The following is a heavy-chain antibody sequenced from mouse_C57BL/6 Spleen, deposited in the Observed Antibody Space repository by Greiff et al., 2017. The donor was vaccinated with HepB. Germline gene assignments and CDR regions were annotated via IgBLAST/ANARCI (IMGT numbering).Heavy chain of an antibody. J-gene: IGHJ2*01. V-gene: IGHV1-7*01. D-gene: IGHD2-1*01. Sequence: VKLQESGAELAKPGASVKLSCKASGYTFTSYWMHWVKQRPGQGLEWIGYINPSSGYTKYNQKFKDKATLTAYKSSSTAYMQLSSLTYEDSAVYYCARGSYGNDFDYWGQGTTLTVSS. CDR3: ARGSYGNDFDY. CDR1: GYTFTSYW. CDR2: INPSSGYT.